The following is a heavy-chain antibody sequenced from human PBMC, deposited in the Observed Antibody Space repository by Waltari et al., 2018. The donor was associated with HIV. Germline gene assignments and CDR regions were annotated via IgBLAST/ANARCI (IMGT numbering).Heavy chain of an antibody. V-gene: IGHV3-53*01. D-gene: IGHD5-12*01. Sequence: EVQLVESGGGLIQPGGSLRLSCAASGFTVSSNYMSWVRQAPGKGLEWVSGIYSGGSTYYADSVKGRFTISRDNSKNTLYLQMNSLRAEDTAVYYCAREDGYTPDAFDIWGQGTMVTVSS. J-gene: IGHJ3*02. CDR3: AREDGYTPDAFDI. CDR2: IYSGGST. CDR1: GFTVSSNY.